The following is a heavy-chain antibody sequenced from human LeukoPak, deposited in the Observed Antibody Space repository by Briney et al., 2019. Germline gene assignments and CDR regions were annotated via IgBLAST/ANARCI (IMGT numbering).Heavy chain of an antibody. J-gene: IGHJ4*02. D-gene: IGHD3-10*02. Sequence: GGSLRLSCAASGFTFNKYAMSWVRQAPGKGLEWGSTISGSSGSTYYADSVKGRFTISRNNSKNTLSLQMNSLRAEDTAVYFCAKGSMFSMAAFDYWGQGALVTVSS. V-gene: IGHV3-23*01. CDR2: ISGSSGST. CDR1: GFTFNKYA. CDR3: AKGSMFSMAAFDY.